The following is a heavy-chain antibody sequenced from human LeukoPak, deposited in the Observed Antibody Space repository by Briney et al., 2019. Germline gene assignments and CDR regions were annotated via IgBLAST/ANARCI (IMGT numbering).Heavy chain of an antibody. D-gene: IGHD3-3*01. Sequence: SETLSLTCTVSGGSISIYYWSWIRQPAGKGLEWIGRIYTSGSTNYNPSLKSRVTMSVDTSKNQFSLKLSSVTAADTAVYYCARDRYDFWSGFPTDYYCYGMDVWGQGTTVTVSS. CDR2: IYTSGST. CDR3: ARDRYDFWSGFPTDYYCYGMDV. J-gene: IGHJ6*02. CDR1: GGSISIYY. V-gene: IGHV4-4*07.